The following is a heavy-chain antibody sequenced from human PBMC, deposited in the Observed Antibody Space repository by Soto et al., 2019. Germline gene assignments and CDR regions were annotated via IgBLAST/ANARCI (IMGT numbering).Heavy chain of an antibody. CDR2: INPSGGST. J-gene: IGHJ4*02. V-gene: IGHV1-46*01. CDR1: GYTFTSYY. D-gene: IGHD3-10*01. CDR3: AKDWYYDGSGSNYFDS. Sequence: ASVKVSCKALGYTFTSYYMHWVRQAPGQGLEWMGRINPSGGSTGYAQNFQGRVTMTRDTSTSTVYMELSSLRSEDTAVYYCAKDWYYDGSGSNYFDSWGQGTLVTVSS.